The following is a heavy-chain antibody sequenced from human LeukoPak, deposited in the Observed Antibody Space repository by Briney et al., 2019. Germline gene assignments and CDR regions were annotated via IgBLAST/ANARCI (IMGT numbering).Heavy chain of an antibody. CDR3: ARDSITIFGVVTL. CDR1: GFAVSSNH. Sequence: GGSLRLSCAASGFAVSSNHMNWVRQAPGKGLEWVSVIFNGGSTYYADSVKGRFTISRDNARNSLYLQINSLRAEDTAVYYCARDSITIFGVVTLWGQGTLVTVSS. V-gene: IGHV3-53*01. D-gene: IGHD3-3*01. CDR2: IFNGGST. J-gene: IGHJ4*02.